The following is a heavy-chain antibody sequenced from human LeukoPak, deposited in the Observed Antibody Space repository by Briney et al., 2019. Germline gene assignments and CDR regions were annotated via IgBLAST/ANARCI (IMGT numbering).Heavy chain of an antibody. CDR2: ISGSGDST. CDR3: ARNYDSLEYFDY. D-gene: IGHD3-22*01. J-gene: IGHJ4*02. CDR1: GFTFSSYG. Sequence: GGSLRLSCAASGFTFSSYGMSWVRQAPGKGLEWVSGISGSGDSTYYADSVKGRFTISRDNSKNTLYLQMNSLRAEDTAVYYCARNYDSLEYFDYWGQGTLVTVSS. V-gene: IGHV3-23*01.